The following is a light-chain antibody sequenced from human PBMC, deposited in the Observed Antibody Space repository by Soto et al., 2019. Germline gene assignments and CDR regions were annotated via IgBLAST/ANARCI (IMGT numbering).Light chain of an antibody. CDR1: QDIYSW. CDR2: DAS. Sequence: DIQLTQSPSMLSASVGDRVTITCRASQDIYSWVAWYQQKPGKAPKFLIYDASILQSGVPSRFSGSGSGTEFTLTISSLQPDDFATYYCQRYNSNSRTFGQGTRVDFK. V-gene: IGKV1-5*01. J-gene: IGKJ1*01. CDR3: QRYNSNSRT.